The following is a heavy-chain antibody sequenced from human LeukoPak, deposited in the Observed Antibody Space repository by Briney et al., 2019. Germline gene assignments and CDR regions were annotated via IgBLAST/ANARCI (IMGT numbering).Heavy chain of an antibody. Sequence: GGSLRLSCVASGFNFNNAWMSWVRQAPGKGLEWVSFISSVGNTIYYADSVKGRFTISRDNAKNSLYLQMNSLRVEDTAVYYCVRESYVTMIIGDYWGQGTLVTVSS. J-gene: IGHJ4*02. D-gene: IGHD3-22*01. V-gene: IGHV3-11*04. CDR3: VRESYVTMIIGDY. CDR1: GFNFNNAW. CDR2: ISSVGNTI.